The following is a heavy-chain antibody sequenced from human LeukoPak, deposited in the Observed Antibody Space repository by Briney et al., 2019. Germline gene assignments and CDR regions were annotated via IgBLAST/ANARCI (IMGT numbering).Heavy chain of an antibody. CDR3: AKDQHYDFWSGTDY. D-gene: IGHD3-3*01. CDR2: ISGSGGST. J-gene: IGHJ4*02. CDR1: GFTFSSYA. V-gene: IGHV3-23*01. Sequence: HAGGSLRLSCAASGFTFSSYAMSWVRQAPGKGLEWVSAISGSGGSTYYADSVQGRFTISRDNSKNTLYLQMNSLRAEDTAVYYCAKDQHYDFWSGTDYWGQGTLVTVSS.